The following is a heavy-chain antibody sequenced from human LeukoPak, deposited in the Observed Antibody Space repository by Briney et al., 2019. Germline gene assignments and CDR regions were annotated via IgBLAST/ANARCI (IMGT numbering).Heavy chain of an antibody. J-gene: IGHJ6*02. CDR1: GFTFSSYS. CDR2: ISSSSSYI. Sequence: GGSLRLSCAASGFTFSSYSMNWVRQAPGKGLEWVSSISSSSSYIYYADSVKGRFTISRDNAKNSLYLQMNSLRAEDTAVYYCARASMVRGVIINYYYYYGMDVWGQGTTVTVSS. V-gene: IGHV3-21*01. D-gene: IGHD3-10*01. CDR3: ARASMVRGVIINYYYYYGMDV.